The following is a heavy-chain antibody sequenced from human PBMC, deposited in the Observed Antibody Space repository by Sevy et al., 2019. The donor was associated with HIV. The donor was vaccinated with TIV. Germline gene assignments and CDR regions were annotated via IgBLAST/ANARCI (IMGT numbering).Heavy chain of an antibody. CDR1: GGSISSYY. D-gene: IGHD3-22*01. J-gene: IGHJ5*02. V-gene: IGHV4-59*01. CDR3: ARGYYLRYNWFDP. CDR2: IYYSGST. Sequence: SETMSLTCTVSGGSISSYYWSWIRQPPGKGVEWIGYIYYSGSTNYNPSLKSRVTISVDTSKNQFSLKLSSVTAADTAVYYCARGYYLRYNWFDPWGRGTLVTVSS.